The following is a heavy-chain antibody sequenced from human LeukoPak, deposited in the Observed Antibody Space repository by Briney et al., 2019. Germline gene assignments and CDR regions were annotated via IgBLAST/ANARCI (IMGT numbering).Heavy chain of an antibody. D-gene: IGHD1-26*01. CDR3: AKDMELAS. Sequence: GGSLRLSCAASGFTFSDAAMTWVRQAPGKGLEWVSLISSSGANAYYADSVKGRFTISRDNSKNTLYLQMNNLRGEDTAEYYCAKDMELASWGQGTLVIVSS. CDR1: GFTFSDAA. J-gene: IGHJ5*02. CDR2: ISSSGANA. V-gene: IGHV3-23*01.